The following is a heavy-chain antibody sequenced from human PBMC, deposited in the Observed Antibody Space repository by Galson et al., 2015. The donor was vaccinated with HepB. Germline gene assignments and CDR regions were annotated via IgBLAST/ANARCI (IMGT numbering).Heavy chain of an antibody. CDR3: TRRGDSGWYGKEDY. V-gene: IGHV3-73*01. J-gene: IGHJ4*02. Sequence: SLRLSCAASGFTFSGSAIHWVRQASGKGLEWIARIRSDASNYAKAYAASGRGRFTISRDAYKKTPYLQMNSLKTEDTAVDYCTRRGDSGWYGKEDYWGQGTLVTVPS. CDR1: GFTFSGSA. CDR2: IRSDASNYAK. D-gene: IGHD6-19*01.